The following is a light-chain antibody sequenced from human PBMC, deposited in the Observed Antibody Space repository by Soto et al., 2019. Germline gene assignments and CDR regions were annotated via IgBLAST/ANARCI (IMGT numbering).Light chain of an antibody. CDR3: LSFDSSLSVV. Sequence: QAVVTQPPSVSGAPGQRVTISCTGSSSNIGAGYDVHWYQQLPGRAPKLLIYGNTNRPSGVPDRFSGSKSGTSASLAITGLEADDEADYSCLSFDSSLSVVFGGGTKLTVL. J-gene: IGLJ2*01. CDR2: GNT. V-gene: IGLV1-40*01. CDR1: SSNIGAGYD.